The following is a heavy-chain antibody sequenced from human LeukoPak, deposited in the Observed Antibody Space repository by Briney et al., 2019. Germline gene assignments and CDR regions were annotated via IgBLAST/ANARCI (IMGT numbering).Heavy chain of an antibody. V-gene: IGHV1-18*01. J-gene: IGHJ4*02. Sequence: KFQGRVTMTTDTSTRTAYMELRSLRSDDTAVYYCARDLGSIAARPFDYWGQGTLVTVSS. CDR3: ARDLGSIAARPFDY. D-gene: IGHD6-6*01.